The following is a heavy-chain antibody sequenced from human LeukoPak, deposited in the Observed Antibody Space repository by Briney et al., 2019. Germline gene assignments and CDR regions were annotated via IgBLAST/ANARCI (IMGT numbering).Heavy chain of an antibody. D-gene: IGHD1-26*01. V-gene: IGHV3-48*03. CDR3: GREGRGWETIDVYYYYYGMDV. CDR2: ISSSGSTI. J-gene: IGHJ6*02. Sequence: PGGSLRLSCAASGFTFSSYEMNWVRQAPGKGLEWVSYISSSGSTIYYADSVKGRFTISRDNAKNSLYLQMNSLRAEDTAVYYWGREGRGWETIDVYYYYYGMDVWGQGTTVTVSS. CDR1: GFTFSSYE.